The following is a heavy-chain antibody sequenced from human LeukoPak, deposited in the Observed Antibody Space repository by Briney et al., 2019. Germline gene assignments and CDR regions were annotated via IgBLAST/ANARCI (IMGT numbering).Heavy chain of an antibody. CDR3: ARQAGVT. D-gene: IGHD6-19*01. CDR2: IKGDASEK. CDR1: GFSISNYW. Sequence: PGGSLRLSCAVSGFSISNYWMTWYRQAPGKGLECVAHIKGDASEKHYVDSVKGRFTISRDNAENSLYLQMNSLRAEDTAVYYCARQAGVTWGQGTLVTVSS. J-gene: IGHJ5*02. V-gene: IGHV3-7*01.